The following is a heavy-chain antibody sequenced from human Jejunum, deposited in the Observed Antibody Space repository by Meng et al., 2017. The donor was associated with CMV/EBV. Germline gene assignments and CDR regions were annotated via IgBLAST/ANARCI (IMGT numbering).Heavy chain of an antibody. D-gene: IGHD4-11*01. J-gene: IGHJ5*02. CDR3: AKDLVAYNYSPRGAFGP. Sequence: FSFRAYGMHWVRRAPGKGLGWVAFVRYDGERKYYGDSVKGRFAISRDNSKSTLDLEMNNLRTEDTAVYYCAKDLVAYNYSPRGAFGPWGQGTLVTVSS. CDR2: VRYDGERK. V-gene: IGHV3-30*02. CDR1: FSFRAYG.